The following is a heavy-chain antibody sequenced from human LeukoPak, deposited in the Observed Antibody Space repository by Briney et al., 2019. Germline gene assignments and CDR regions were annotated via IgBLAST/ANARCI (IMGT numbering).Heavy chain of an antibody. V-gene: IGHV1-8*01. J-gene: IGHJ4*02. D-gene: IGHD3-22*01. CDR3: ARAPGLVGYYDSSAYYYSGDFDY. CDR1: GYTFTSYD. CDR2: MNPNSGNT. Sequence: ASVKVSCKASGYTFTSYDINWVRQATGQGLEWMGWMNPNSGNTGYAQKFQGRVTMTRNTSISTAYMELSSLRSEDTAVYYCARAPGLVGYYDSSAYYYSGDFDYWGQGTLVTVSS.